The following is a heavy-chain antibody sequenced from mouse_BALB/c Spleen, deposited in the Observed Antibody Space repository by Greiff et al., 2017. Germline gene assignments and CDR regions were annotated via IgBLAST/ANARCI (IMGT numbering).Heavy chain of an antibody. Sequence: EVQLQQSGPGLVKPSQSLSLTCTVTGYSITSDYAWNWIRQFPGNKLEWMGYISYSGSTSYNPSLKSRISITRDTSKNQFFLQLNSVTTEDTATYYCARGIIPAYWGQGTLVTVSA. CDR1: GYSITSDYA. CDR2: ISYSGST. D-gene: IGHD2-4*01. CDR3: ARGIIPAY. V-gene: IGHV3-2*02. J-gene: IGHJ3*01.